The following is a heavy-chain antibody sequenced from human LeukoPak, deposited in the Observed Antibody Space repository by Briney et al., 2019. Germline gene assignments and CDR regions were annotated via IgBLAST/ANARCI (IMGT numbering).Heavy chain of an antibody. Sequence: SETLSLTCAVYGGSFSGYYWSWIRQPPGKGLEWIGEINHSGSTNYNPSLKSRVTISVDTSKNQFSLKLSSVTAADTAVYYCARGHYYGSGSYPTDYWGQGTLVTVSS. D-gene: IGHD3-10*01. CDR3: ARGHYYGSGSYPTDY. V-gene: IGHV4-34*01. CDR1: GGSFSGYY. CDR2: INHSGST. J-gene: IGHJ4*02.